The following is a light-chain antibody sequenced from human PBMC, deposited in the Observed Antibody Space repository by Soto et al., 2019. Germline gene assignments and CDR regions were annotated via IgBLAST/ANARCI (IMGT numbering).Light chain of an antibody. V-gene: IGLV2-14*03. CDR1: SSDVGGFGL. CDR3: SSYTSSNTHVV. Sequence: QSALTQPASVSGSPGQSITISCTGTSSDVGGFGLVSWYQQHPGRAPKLMIYDVTNRPSGVSNRFAGSKSGNTASLTISGLQTEDEADYYCSSYTSSNTHVVFGGGTQLTVL. CDR2: DVT. J-gene: IGLJ2*01.